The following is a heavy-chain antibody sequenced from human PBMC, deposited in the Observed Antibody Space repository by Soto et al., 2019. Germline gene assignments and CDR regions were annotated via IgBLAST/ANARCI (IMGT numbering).Heavy chain of an antibody. D-gene: IGHD6-6*01. CDR2: IYYSGST. V-gene: IGHV4-31*03. J-gene: IGHJ6*02. CDR3: ARDLGTYSSSEYGMDV. CDR1: GGSISSGGYY. Sequence: PSETLSLTCTVSGGSISSGGYYWSWIRQHPGKGLEWIGYIYYSGSTYYNPSLKSRVTISVDTSKSQFSLKLSSVTAADTAVYYCARDLGTYSSSEYGMDVWGQGTTVTVSS.